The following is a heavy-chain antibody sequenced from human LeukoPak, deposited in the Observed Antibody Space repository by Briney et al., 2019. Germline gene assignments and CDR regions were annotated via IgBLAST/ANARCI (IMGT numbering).Heavy chain of an antibody. J-gene: IGHJ4*02. D-gene: IGHD5-12*01. CDR1: GYTFTGYY. Sequence: ASVKVSCKASGYTFTGYYMHWVRPAPGQGLEWMGWINPNSGGTNYAQKFQGRVTMTRDTSISTAYMELSRLRSDDTAVYYCARDRVLRGYSGYRLGYWGQGTLVTVSS. V-gene: IGHV1-2*02. CDR2: INPNSGGT. CDR3: ARDRVLRGYSGYRLGY.